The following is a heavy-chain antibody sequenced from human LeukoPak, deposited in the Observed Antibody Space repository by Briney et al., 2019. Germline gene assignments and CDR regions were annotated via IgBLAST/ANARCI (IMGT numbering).Heavy chain of an antibody. CDR1: GVSITSGDYY. CDR2: IYYSGST. V-gene: IGHV4-31*03. J-gene: IGHJ3*02. Sequence: SETLSLTCTVSGVSITSGDYYWSWIRQHPGKGLEWIGYIYYSGSTYYNPSLKSRVTISVDPSKNQFSLKLSSVTAADTAVYYCARYRGYSGYTPGNAFDIWGQGTMVTVSS. CDR3: ARYRGYSGYTPGNAFDI. D-gene: IGHD5-12*01.